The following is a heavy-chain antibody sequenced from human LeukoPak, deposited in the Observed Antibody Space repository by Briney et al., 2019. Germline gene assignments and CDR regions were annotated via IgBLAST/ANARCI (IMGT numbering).Heavy chain of an antibody. CDR3: ARSLTGSGWPFYFDY. Sequence: ASVKVSCKASGYTFTSYGISWVRQAPGQGLGWMGWISAYNGNTNYAQKLRGRVTMTTDTSTSTAYMELRSLRSDDTAVYYCARSLTGSGWPFYFDYWGQGTLVTVSS. J-gene: IGHJ4*02. CDR1: GYTFTSYG. CDR2: ISAYNGNT. D-gene: IGHD6-19*01. V-gene: IGHV1-18*04.